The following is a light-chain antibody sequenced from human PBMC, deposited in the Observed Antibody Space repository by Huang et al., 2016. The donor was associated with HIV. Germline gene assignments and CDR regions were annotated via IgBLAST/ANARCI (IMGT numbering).Light chain of an antibody. CDR1: QGVSTN. Sequence: EIVMTQSPATLSVSPGERATLSCRASQGVSTNIAWYQQKPGQTPRFLIHGASTRATCIAAKFSGRGSGTDFTLTITSLQPEDSAVYYCQHYNNWPPWTFGPGTQVEI. V-gene: IGKV3D-15*01. CDR2: GAS. CDR3: QHYNNWPPWT. J-gene: IGKJ1*01.